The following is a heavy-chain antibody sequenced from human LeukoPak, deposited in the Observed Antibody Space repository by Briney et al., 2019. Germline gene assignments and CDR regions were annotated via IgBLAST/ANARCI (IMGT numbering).Heavy chain of an antibody. J-gene: IGHJ4*02. Sequence: GGSLRLSCAASGFSFMNAWMIWVRQAPGKGLEWVGRIKSNADGGTPDYAAPARGGFTISRDDSKNTLYLQMNSLKTEDTAVYYCTTFYHEYSPYWGRGTLVTVSS. V-gene: IGHV3-15*01. CDR1: GFSFMNAW. CDR2: IKSNADGGTP. D-gene: IGHD2/OR15-2a*01. CDR3: TTFYHEYSPY.